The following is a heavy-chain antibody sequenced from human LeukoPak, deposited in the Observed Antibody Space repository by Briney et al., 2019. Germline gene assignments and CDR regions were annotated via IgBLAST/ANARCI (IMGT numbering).Heavy chain of an antibody. CDR1: GDSISSYY. J-gene: IGHJ3*02. D-gene: IGHD2-15*01. CDR3: ARFGSGSAFDI. Sequence: PSETLSLTCAVSGDSISSYYWSWIRQPPGEGLEWIGYMYNSGSTKYNPSLKSRVTISADTSKNQFSLKLSSVTAADTAVYYCARFGSGSAFDIWGQGTMVTVSS. CDR2: MYNSGST. V-gene: IGHV4-59*08.